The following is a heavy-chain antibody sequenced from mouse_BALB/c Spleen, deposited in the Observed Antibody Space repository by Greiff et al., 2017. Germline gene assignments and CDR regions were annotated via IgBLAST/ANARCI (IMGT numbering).Heavy chain of an antibody. J-gene: IGHJ3*01. Sequence: EVKVEESGGGLVQPGGSLRLSCATSGFTFTDYYMSWVRQPPGKALEWLGFIRNKANGYTTEYSASVKGRFTISRDNSQSILYLQMNTLRAEDSATYYCARVTMITTGFAYWGQGTLVTVSA. CDR3: ARVTMITTGFAY. V-gene: IGHV7-3*02. D-gene: IGHD2-4*01. CDR2: IRNKANGYTT. CDR1: GFTFTDYY.